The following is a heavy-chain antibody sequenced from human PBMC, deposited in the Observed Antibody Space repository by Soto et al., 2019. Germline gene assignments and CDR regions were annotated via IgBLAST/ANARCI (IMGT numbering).Heavy chain of an antibody. Sequence: SETLSLTCTVSGGSISSGGYYWSWIRQHPGKGLEWIGYIYYSGSTYYNPSLKSRVTISVDTSKNQFSLKLSSVTAADTAVYYCARDRGQQLADAFDIWGQGTMVTGSS. CDR1: GGSISSGGYY. V-gene: IGHV4-31*03. CDR2: IYYSGST. CDR3: ARDRGQQLADAFDI. D-gene: IGHD6-13*01. J-gene: IGHJ3*02.